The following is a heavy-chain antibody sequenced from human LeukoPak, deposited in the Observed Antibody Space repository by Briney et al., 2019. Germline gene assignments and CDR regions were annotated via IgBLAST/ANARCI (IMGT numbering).Heavy chain of an antibody. J-gene: IGHJ4*02. D-gene: IGHD1-26*01. CDR1: GFTFSSYG. CDR2: ISFDGTTP. CDR3: AKEKGWELLRSYIDF. V-gene: IGHV3-30*18. Sequence: GRSLRLSCETSGFTFSSYGMHWVRQAPGKGLQWVAVISFDGTTPVYLDSVKGRFTISRDNSKPTLYLQMNSLTSEDTATYYCAKEKGWELLRSYIDFWGQGTLVTVYS.